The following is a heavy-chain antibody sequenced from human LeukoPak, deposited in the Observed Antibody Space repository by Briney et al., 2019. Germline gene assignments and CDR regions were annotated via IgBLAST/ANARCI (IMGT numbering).Heavy chain of an antibody. CDR3: ASHIAAAGPTRDYYYYGMDV. D-gene: IGHD6-13*01. Sequence: SVKVSCKASGGTFSSYAISWVRQAPGQGLGWMGRIIPIFGIANYAQKFQGRVTITADKSTSTAYMELNSLRSEDTAVYYCASHIAAAGPTRDYYYYGMDVWGQGTTVTVSS. V-gene: IGHV1-69*04. CDR2: IIPIFGIA. CDR1: GGTFSSYA. J-gene: IGHJ6*02.